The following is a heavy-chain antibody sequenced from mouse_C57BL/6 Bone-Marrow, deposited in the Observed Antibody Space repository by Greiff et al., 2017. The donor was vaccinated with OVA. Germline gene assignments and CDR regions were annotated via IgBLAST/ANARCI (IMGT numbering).Heavy chain of an antibody. CDR2: IYPGDGDT. V-gene: IGHV1-82*01. D-gene: IGHD1-1*01. J-gene: IGHJ2*01. CDR1: GYAFSSSW. CDR3: ASYYYGSFFDY. Sequence: QVQLKQSGPELVKPGASVKISCKASGYAFSSSWMNWVKQRPGKGLEWIGRIYPGDGDTNYNGKFKGKATLTADKSSSTAYMQLSSLTSEDSAVYFCASYYYGSFFDYWGQGTTLTVSS.